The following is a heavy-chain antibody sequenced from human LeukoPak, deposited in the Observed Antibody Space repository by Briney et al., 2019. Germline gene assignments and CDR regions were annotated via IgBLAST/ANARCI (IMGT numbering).Heavy chain of an antibody. D-gene: IGHD6-13*01. V-gene: IGHV3-64*01. J-gene: IGHJ6*02. Sequence: GGSLRLSCAASGFTFSSYAMHWVRQAPGKGLEYVSAISSNGGSTYYANSVKGRFTISRDNSKNTLYLQMGSLRAEDMAMYYCARDASSSSQRAGYYGMDVWGQGTTVTVSS. CDR2: ISSNGGST. CDR3: ARDASSSSQRAGYYGMDV. CDR1: GFTFSSYA.